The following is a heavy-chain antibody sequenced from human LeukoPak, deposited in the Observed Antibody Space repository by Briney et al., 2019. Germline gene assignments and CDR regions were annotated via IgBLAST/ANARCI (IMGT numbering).Heavy chain of an antibody. J-gene: IGHJ4*02. CDR1: GFTFRNSW. V-gene: IGHV3-74*01. Sequence: GGSLRLSRAASGFTFRNSWMHWVRQAPGKGLVWVSHVSPDGSYADSVEGRFTISRDNAKNTIFLQMNSLRAEDTAVYYCARDLSFSPDFWGRGTLVTVSS. CDR2: VSPDG. CDR3: ARDLSFSPDF.